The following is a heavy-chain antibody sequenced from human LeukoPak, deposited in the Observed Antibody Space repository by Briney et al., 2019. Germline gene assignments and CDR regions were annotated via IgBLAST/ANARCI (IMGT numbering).Heavy chain of an antibody. CDR2: ISGSGGST. Sequence: GGSLRLSCAASGLTFSSYAMSWVRQAPGKGLEWVSAISGSGGSTYYADSVKGRFTISRDNSKNTLYLQMNSLRAEDTAVYYCAKGPRVAAAGTRFDPWGQGTLVTVSS. CDR3: AKGPRVAAAGTRFDP. D-gene: IGHD6-13*01. J-gene: IGHJ5*02. CDR1: GLTFSSYA. V-gene: IGHV3-23*01.